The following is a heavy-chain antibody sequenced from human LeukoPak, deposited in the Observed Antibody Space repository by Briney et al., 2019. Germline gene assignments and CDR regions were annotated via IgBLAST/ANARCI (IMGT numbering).Heavy chain of an antibody. V-gene: IGHV3-43*02. Sequence: PGGSLRLSCAVSGLSFDEHAMHWVRQTPGRGLEWVSLITGDGSGTFCADSVKGRFTISRDNSKKSLDLQMHSLRTEDTAIYFCARGYGSCWTKRAAELDYWGQGTLVTVSS. CDR3: ARGYGSCWTKRAAELDY. CDR1: GLSFDEHA. D-gene: IGHD6-13*01. J-gene: IGHJ4*02. CDR2: ITGDGSGT.